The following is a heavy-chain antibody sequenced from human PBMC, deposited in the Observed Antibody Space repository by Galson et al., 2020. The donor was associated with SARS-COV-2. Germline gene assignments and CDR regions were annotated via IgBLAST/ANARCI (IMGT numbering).Heavy chain of an antibody. CDR3: AREGRGGGFDY. D-gene: IGHD3-16*01. CDR1: GGSISSYY. V-gene: IGHV4-59*01. J-gene: IGHJ4*02. CDR2: IYYSGNT. Sequence: ETSETLSLTCTVTGGSISSYYWRWIRQPPGKGLEWIGYIYYSGNTNYNPSLKSRVTISVDTSKNQFSLKLSSVTAADTAVYYCAREGRGGGFDYWGQGTLVTVSS.